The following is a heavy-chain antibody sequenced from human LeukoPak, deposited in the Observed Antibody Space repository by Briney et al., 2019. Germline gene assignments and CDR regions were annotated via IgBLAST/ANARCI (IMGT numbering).Heavy chain of an antibody. D-gene: IGHD5-24*01. CDR3: ARGSVDGYRGGIDY. V-gene: IGHV3-33*01. J-gene: IGHJ4*02. Sequence: PGGSLRLSCAASGFTSSSHGMHWVRQAPGKGLEWVAVIWYDGSNKYYADSVKGRFTISRDNSKNTLYLQTNSLRAEDTAVYYCARGSVDGYRGGIDYWGQGTLVTVSS. CDR1: GFTSSSHG. CDR2: IWYDGSNK.